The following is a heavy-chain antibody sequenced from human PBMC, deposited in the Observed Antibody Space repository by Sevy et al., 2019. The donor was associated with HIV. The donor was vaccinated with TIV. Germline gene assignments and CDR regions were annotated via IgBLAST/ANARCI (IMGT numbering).Heavy chain of an antibody. CDR3: ARGVPTYYDFWGGYYAGQNYYYGMDV. D-gene: IGHD3-3*01. CDR2: IWYDGSNK. J-gene: IGHJ6*02. CDR1: GFTFSSYG. V-gene: IGHV3-33*01. Sequence: GGSLRLSCAASGFTFSSYGMHWVRQAPGKGLEWVAVIWYDGSNKYYADSVKGRFTICRDNSKKTLDLKMNSLRAEDTAVYYCARGVPTYYDFWGGYYAGQNYYYGMDVWGQGTTVTVSS.